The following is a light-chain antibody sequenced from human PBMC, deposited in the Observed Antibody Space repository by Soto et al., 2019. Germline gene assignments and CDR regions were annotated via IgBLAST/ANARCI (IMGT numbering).Light chain of an antibody. Sequence: IQMTQSPSSLSALVGDRVTITCRASQSISNYLNWYQQKPGKAPKLLIYAASSLQSGVPSRFSGSGSGTDFTLTISSLQPEDFATYYCQQSYSTPLTFGGGTKVEI. CDR3: QQSYSTPLT. CDR2: AAS. V-gene: IGKV1-39*01. J-gene: IGKJ4*01. CDR1: QSISNY.